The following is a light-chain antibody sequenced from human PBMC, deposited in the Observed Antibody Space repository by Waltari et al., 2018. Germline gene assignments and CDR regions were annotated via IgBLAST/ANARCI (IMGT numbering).Light chain of an antibody. J-gene: IGKJ1*01. CDR1: QDITNF. Sequence: DIQMTQSPSSLSASVGDRVTITCQANQDITNFLNWYQQKPGNAPKLLIYDASDLETGVPSRFSGSGSGTEFAFTINSLQPEDIATYYCLQYDSLPWTFGQGTKVDI. CDR2: DAS. CDR3: LQYDSLPWT. V-gene: IGKV1-33*01.